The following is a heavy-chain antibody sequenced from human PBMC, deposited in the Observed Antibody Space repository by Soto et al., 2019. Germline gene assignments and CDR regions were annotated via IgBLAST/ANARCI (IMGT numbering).Heavy chain of an antibody. V-gene: IGHV6-1*01. CDR2: AYYRSQWYY. CDR3: TKQKGDSRTYNGMDV. D-gene: IGHD2-21*02. CDR1: GDSVSSNSAA. J-gene: IGHJ6*02. Sequence: SQTLSLTCATSGDSVSSNSAAWNWIRQSPSRGLEWLGRAYYRSQWYYDSAVSVRSRITVIPDTSENQFSLQLNSVTPEDTAVYYCTKQKGDSRTYNGMDVWGQGTTVTVSS.